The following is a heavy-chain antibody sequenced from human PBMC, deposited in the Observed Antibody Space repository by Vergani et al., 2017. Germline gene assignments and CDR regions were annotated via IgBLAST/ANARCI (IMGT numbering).Heavy chain of an antibody. V-gene: IGHV4-34*01. Sequence: QVQLQQWGAGLLKPSETLSLTCAVYGGSFSGYYWSWIRKPPGKGLEWIGEINHSGSTNYNPSLKSRVTISVDTSKNQFSLKLSSVTAADTAVYYCARGPIMVYAPDNYYYYGMDVWGQGTTVTVS. CDR3: ARGPIMVYAPDNYYYYGMDV. CDR1: GGSFSGYY. CDR2: INHSGST. D-gene: IGHD2-8*01. J-gene: IGHJ6*02.